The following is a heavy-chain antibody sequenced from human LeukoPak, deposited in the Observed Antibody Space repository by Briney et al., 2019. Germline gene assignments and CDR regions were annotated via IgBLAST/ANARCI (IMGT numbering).Heavy chain of an antibody. D-gene: IGHD2-2*01. CDR1: RYLITRGYY. J-gene: IGHJ3*02. CDR2: IYHSGNT. Sequence: SETLSLTCAVSRYLITRGYYWAWIRQPPGKGLEWIGSIYHSGNTYYNPSLKSRLTMSVDTSKNRFSLNLRSVTAADTAVYFCARAYSSTWYGGDTFDIWGQGTMVTVSS. CDR3: ARAYSSTWYGGDTFDI. V-gene: IGHV4-38-2*01.